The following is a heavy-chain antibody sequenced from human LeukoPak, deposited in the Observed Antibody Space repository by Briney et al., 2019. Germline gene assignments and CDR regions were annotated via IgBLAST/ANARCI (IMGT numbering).Heavy chain of an antibody. CDR3: ARDGYSSSWYWFDP. J-gene: IGHJ5*02. V-gene: IGHV4-4*07. D-gene: IGHD6-13*01. Sequence: PSETLSLTCTVSGGSISTYYWSWIRQPAGKGLEWIGRIYTSGTTNYNPSLKSRVAISVDTSKHQFSLKLSSVTAADTAVYYCARDGYSSSWYWFDPWGQRILVTV. CDR1: GGSISTYY. CDR2: IYTSGTT.